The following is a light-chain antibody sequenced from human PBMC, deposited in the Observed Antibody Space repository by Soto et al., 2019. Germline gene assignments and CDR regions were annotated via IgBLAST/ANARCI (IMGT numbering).Light chain of an antibody. CDR1: QAIDSW. J-gene: IGKJ4*01. CDR2: TGS. V-gene: IGKV1-12*01. Sequence: DIQMTQSPSSVSASVGDRVTITCRASQAIDSWLAWYQQKPGEAPKLLIFTGSLLHSGVPPRFSGSGSGTDFTLTISSLQPEDFATYFCKQSSAFPLTFGGGTKVDIK. CDR3: KQSSAFPLT.